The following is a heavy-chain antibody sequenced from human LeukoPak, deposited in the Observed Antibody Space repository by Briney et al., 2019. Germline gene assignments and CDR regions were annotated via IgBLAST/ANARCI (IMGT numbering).Heavy chain of an antibody. D-gene: IGHD7-27*01. V-gene: IGHV3-7*01. CDR3: ARDYTGGWNDY. CDR2: IKEDGSEA. J-gene: IGHJ4*02. CDR1: GFTFSRYW. Sequence: GGSLRLSCEAAGFTFSRYWMSWVRQATGKGLECVAKIKEDGSEAHYVDSVKGRFTISRDNAKKSLYLQMNSLRAEDTAVYYCARDYTGGWNDYWGQGIRVTVSS.